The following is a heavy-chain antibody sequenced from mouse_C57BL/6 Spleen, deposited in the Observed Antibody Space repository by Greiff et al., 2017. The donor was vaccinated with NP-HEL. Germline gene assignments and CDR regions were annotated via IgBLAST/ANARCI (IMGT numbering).Heavy chain of an antibody. CDR2: IYPGSGNT. CDR1: GYTFTDYY. V-gene: IGHV1-76*01. Sequence: QVQLQQSGAELVRPGASVKLSCKASGYTFTDYYINWVKQRPGQGLEWIARIYPGSGNTYYNEKFKGKATLTAEKSSSTAYMQLSSLTSEDSAVYFCARGGYYGETYFDYWGQGTTLTVSS. D-gene: IGHD1-2*01. CDR3: ARGGYYGETYFDY. J-gene: IGHJ2*01.